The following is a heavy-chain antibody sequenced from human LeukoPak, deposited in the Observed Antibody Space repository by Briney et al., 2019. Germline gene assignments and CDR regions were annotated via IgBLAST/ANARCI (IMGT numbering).Heavy chain of an antibody. CDR1: GGTFSSYA. Sequence: SVKVSCKASGGTFSSYAISWVRQAPGQGLEWMGRIIPILGIANYAQKFQGRVTITADKSTSTAYMELSSLRSENTAVYYCARLSVATISYYGMDVWGQGTTVTVSS. D-gene: IGHD5-12*01. CDR3: ARLSVATISYYGMDV. CDR2: IIPILGIA. V-gene: IGHV1-69*04. J-gene: IGHJ6*02.